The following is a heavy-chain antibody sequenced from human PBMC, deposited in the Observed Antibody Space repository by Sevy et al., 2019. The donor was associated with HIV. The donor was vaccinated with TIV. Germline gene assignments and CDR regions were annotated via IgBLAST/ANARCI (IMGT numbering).Heavy chain of an antibody. CDR1: GGTFSRSA. V-gene: IGHV1-69*13. D-gene: IGHD6-13*01. CDR2: IIPIFGTT. Sequence: ASVKVSCKASGGTFSRSAISWMRQAPGQGLEWMGGIIPIFGTTNYARKFQGRLTITADESTSAAYVELSSRTSGDSAVYYCARLGAAGLAGWFDPWGQGTLVTVSS. CDR3: ARLGAAGLAGWFDP. J-gene: IGHJ5*02.